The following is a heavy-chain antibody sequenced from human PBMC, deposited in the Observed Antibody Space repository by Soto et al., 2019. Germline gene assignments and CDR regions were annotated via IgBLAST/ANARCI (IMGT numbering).Heavy chain of an antibody. CDR2: IYYSGTT. J-gene: IGHJ4*02. CDR3: ARTGGYYTYFFDY. CDR1: GGSMNTYY. V-gene: IGHV4-59*01. D-gene: IGHD3-3*01. Sequence: QVQLQESGPGLVKPSETLSLTCTVSGGSMNTYYWNWIRQPPGKGLEWVGYIYYSGTTNYNPSLEGRVTMPVDTSRNQFSRKLTSVTAADAAVYYCARTGGYYTYFFDYWGQGSLVTVSA.